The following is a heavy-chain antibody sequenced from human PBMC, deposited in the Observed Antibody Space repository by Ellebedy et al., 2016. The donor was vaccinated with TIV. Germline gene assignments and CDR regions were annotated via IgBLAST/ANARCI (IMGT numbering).Heavy chain of an antibody. V-gene: IGHV5-51*01. CDR3: ARRGLGRVGYYFDY. Sequence: KVSCXGSGYSFTSYWIGWVRQMPGKGLEWMGIIFPGDSETRYSPSFQGQVTISADKSISTAYLQWSSLKASDTAMYYCARRGLGRVGYYFDYWGQGTLVTVSS. D-gene: IGHD1-26*01. J-gene: IGHJ4*02. CDR1: GYSFTSYW. CDR2: IFPGDSET.